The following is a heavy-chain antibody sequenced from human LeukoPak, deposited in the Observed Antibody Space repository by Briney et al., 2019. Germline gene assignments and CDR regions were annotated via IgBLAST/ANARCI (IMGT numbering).Heavy chain of an antibody. J-gene: IGHJ3*02. CDR2: IKQDGSET. D-gene: IGHD1-26*01. CDR1: GFTFRNHY. CDR3: ARESLLGTTDDAFDI. V-gene: IGHV3-7*01. Sequence: GGSLRLSCAVSGFTFRNHYTSWVRQAPGKGLEWVANIKQDGSETFYADSTRGRFTVFRDNAKNSVYLQMNSLRVDDTAIYYCARESLLGTTDDAFDIWGQGTMVTVSS.